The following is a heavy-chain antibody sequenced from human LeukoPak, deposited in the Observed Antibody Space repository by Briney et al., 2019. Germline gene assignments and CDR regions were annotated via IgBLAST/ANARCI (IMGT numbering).Heavy chain of an antibody. D-gene: IGHD5-24*01. V-gene: IGHV2-70*04. CDR2: IDWDNDK. CDR1: GFSRRTNGMR. J-gene: IGHJ4*02. Sequence: SAPALVKHTQTLTLTCTFSGFSRRTNGMRANWIRQPPAKALEWLASIDWDNDKFYSTSLRTRLTIFKDTSKNEVVLTMTNMDPVDTATYYCARSSDGSYYDYWGQGTLVTVSS. CDR3: ARSSDGSYYDY.